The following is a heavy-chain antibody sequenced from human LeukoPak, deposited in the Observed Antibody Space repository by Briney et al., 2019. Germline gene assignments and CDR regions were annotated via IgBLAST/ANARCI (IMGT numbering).Heavy chain of an antibody. Sequence: SETLSLTCTVSGASMYICYWSWIRQPAGRGLEWIGRIYASGDTNYNPSLKSRVTMTVDTSKNQFSLKLSSVTAADTAVYYCARADKALDYWGQGTLVTVSS. CDR3: ARADKALDY. CDR2: IYASGDT. CDR1: GASMYICY. V-gene: IGHV4-4*07. D-gene: IGHD3-22*01. J-gene: IGHJ4*02.